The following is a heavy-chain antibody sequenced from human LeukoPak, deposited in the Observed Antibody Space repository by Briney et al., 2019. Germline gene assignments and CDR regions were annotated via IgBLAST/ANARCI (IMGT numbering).Heavy chain of an antibody. V-gene: IGHV3-66*01. CDR1: GFTVSSYY. Sequence: GGSLRVSCAASGFTVSSYYMRWVRQAPGKGLEWVSVIYSGGSTYHADSVKDRFTISRHNSKNTLYLQINSLRDEDTAGCYCARIVAGGAFDSWGQGTMVTVSS. CDR3: ARIVAGGAFDS. D-gene: IGHD1-26*01. CDR2: IYSGGST. J-gene: IGHJ3*02.